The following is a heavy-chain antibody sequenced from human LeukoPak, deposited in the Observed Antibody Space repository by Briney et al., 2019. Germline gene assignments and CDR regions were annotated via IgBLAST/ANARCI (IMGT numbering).Heavy chain of an antibody. J-gene: IGHJ4*02. Sequence: SETLSLTCTVSGGSISSSSYYWGWIRQPAGRGLEWIGRIYTSGSTNYNSSLKSRVTISVDTSKNQFSLKLSSVTAADTAVYCCARERGPGSSIDYWGQGTLVTVSS. CDR3: ARERGPGSSIDY. V-gene: IGHV4-61*02. CDR1: GGSISSSSYY. CDR2: IYTSGST. D-gene: IGHD3-10*01.